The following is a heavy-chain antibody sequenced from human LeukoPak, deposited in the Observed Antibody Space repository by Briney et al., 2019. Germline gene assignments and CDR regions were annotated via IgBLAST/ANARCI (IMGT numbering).Heavy chain of an antibody. CDR2: INPNSGGT. D-gene: IGHD6-19*01. J-gene: IGHJ5*02. CDR1: GYTFTGYY. Sequence: GASVKVSCKASGYTFTGYYMHWVRQAPGQGLEWMGWINPNSGGTNYAQKFQGRVTMTRDTSISIAYMELSRLRSDDTAVYYCARARRGIAVAGTCRWFDPWGQGTLVTVSS. CDR3: ARARRGIAVAGTCRWFDP. V-gene: IGHV1-2*02.